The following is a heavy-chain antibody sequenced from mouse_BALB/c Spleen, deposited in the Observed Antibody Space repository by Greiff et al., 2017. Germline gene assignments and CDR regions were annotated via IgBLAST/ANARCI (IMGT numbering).Heavy chain of an antibody. J-gene: IGHJ1*01. D-gene: IGHD2-4*01. CDR1: GFSLTSYG. CDR3: ARDRGLRRGYYWYFDV. V-gene: IGHV2-9*02. Sequence: VKLQESGPGLVAPSQSLSITCTVSGFSLTSYGVHWVRQPPGKGLEWLGVIWAGGSTNYNSALMSRLSISKDNSKSQVFLKMNSLQTDDTAMYYCARDRGLRRGYYWYFDVWGAGTTVTVSS. CDR2: IWAGGST.